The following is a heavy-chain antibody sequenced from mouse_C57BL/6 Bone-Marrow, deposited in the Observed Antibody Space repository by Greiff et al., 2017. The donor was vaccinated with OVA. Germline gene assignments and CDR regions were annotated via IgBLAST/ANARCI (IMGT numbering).Heavy chain of an antibody. CDR1: GYTFTSYW. CDR3: TRSITTVVATDY. V-gene: IGHV1-7*01. D-gene: IGHD1-1*01. J-gene: IGHJ2*01. CDR2: INPSSGYT. Sequence: QVQLQQSGAELAKPGASVKLSCKASGYTFTSYWMHWVKQRPGQGLEWIGYINPSSGYTKYNQKFKDKATLPADKSSSTAYMQLSSLTYEDSAVYYCTRSITTVVATDYWGQGTTLTVSS.